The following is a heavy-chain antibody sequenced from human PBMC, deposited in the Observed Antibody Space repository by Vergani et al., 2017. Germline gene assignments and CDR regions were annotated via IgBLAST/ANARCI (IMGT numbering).Heavy chain of an antibody. Sequence: EVQLLESGGGLVQPGGSLRLSCAASGFTFSSYAMSWVRQAPGKGLEWVANIKQDGSEKYSVDSVKGRFTISRDNAKNSLYLQMKSMRAEDTAVYYCARARDIVVVVAAPKDVWGKGTTVTVSS. D-gene: IGHD2-15*01. CDR2: IKQDGSEK. J-gene: IGHJ6*04. V-gene: IGHV3-7*01. CDR1: GFTFSSYA. CDR3: ARARDIVVVVAAPKDV.